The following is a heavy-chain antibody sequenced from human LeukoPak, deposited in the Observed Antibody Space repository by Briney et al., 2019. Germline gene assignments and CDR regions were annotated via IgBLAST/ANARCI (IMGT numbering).Heavy chain of an antibody. CDR2: INHSGST. CDR3: ARAVSGRFDH. Sequence: SETLSLTGSVYGGSFSGYYWSWIRQPPGKGLEWSGEINHSGSTNYNPSLKSRVTISLDTSKNQFSLKLSSVTAADTAMYYCARAVSGRFDHWGQGTLVTVSS. J-gene: IGHJ4*02. D-gene: IGHD6-19*01. CDR1: GGSFSGYY. V-gene: IGHV4-34*01.